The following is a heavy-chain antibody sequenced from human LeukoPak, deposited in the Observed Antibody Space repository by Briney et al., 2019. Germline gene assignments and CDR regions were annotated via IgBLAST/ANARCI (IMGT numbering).Heavy chain of an antibody. V-gene: IGHV3-9*01. CDR2: ISWNSGSI. J-gene: IGHJ4*02. Sequence: GGSLRLSCAASGFTFDEYAMHWVRHAPGKGLEWVSGISWNSGSIGYADSVKGRFTISRDNAKNSLYLQMNSLRAEDTAVYYCAKRPGIGWIDYWGQGTLVTVSS. CDR3: AKRPGIGWIDY. D-gene: IGHD2-15*01. CDR1: GFTFDEYA.